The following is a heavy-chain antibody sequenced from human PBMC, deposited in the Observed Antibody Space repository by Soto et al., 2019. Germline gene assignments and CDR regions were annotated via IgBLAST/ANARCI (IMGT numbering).Heavy chain of an antibody. Sequence: PSETLSLTCTVSGGSISSYYWSWIRQPPGKGLEWIGYIYYSGSTNYNPSLKSRVTISVDTSKNQFSLKLSSVTAADTAVYYCAHYVGTAGYYNGMDVWGQGTTVTVSS. CDR3: AHYVGTAGYYNGMDV. V-gene: IGHV4-59*01. J-gene: IGHJ6*02. CDR2: IYYSGST. CDR1: GGSISSYY. D-gene: IGHD3-10*02.